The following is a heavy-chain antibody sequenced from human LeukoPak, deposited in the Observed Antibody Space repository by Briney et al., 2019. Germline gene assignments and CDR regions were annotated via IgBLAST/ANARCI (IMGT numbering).Heavy chain of an antibody. CDR1: GFTFSSYG. J-gene: IGHJ4*02. D-gene: IGHD1-26*01. CDR3: AKDTGWRGSFRYHFDY. V-gene: IGHV3-30*18. Sequence: GRSLRLSCAASGFTFSSYGMHWVRQAPGKGLEWVAFLSYDGTDKYYADSVEGRFTISRDNSKNTLYLQMNSLRAEDTAVYYCAKDTGWRGSFRYHFDYWGQGTLVTVSS. CDR2: LSYDGTDK.